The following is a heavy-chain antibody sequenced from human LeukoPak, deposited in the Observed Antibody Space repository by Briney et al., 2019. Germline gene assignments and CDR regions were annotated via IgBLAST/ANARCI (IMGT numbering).Heavy chain of an antibody. D-gene: IGHD3-10*01. V-gene: IGHV3-33*01. CDR1: GFSFDTYA. CDR3: ARKFFGWGSYQDF. J-gene: IGHJ4*02. CDR2: IWHDGSHK. Sequence: GGSLRLSCAASGFSFDTYAMHWVRQAPGQGLEWVALIWHDGSHKFYSNSVRGQFTISRDNSKNTVYLQMNNLRPDDTAVYYCARKFFGWGSYQDFGGKGPLVTVSS.